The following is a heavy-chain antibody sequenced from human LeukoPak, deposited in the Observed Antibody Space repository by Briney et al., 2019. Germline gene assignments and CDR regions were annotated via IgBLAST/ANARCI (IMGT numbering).Heavy chain of an antibody. D-gene: IGHD4-11*01. J-gene: IGHJ6*02. Sequence: SGGSLRLSCAASGFTFSSYSMNWVRQAPGKGLEWVSAISGSGGSTYYADSVKGRFTISRDNSKNTLYLQMNSLRAEDTAVYYCAKDYSNYPNYGMDVWGQGTTVTVSS. CDR3: AKDYSNYPNYGMDV. V-gene: IGHV3-23*01. CDR1: GFTFSSYS. CDR2: ISGSGGST.